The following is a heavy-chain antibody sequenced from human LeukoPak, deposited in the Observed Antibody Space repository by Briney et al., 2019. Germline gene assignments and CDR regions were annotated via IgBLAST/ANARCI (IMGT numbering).Heavy chain of an antibody. Sequence: ASVKVSCKASGCTFTGYYMHWVRQAPGQGLEWMGWINPNSGGTNYAQKFQGRVTMTRDTSISTAYMELSRLRSDDTAVYYCAREVVVVAATDLDAVVGWFDPWGQGTLVTVSS. V-gene: IGHV1-2*02. J-gene: IGHJ5*02. D-gene: IGHD2-15*01. CDR3: AREVVVVAATDLDAVVGWFDP. CDR1: GCTFTGYY. CDR2: INPNSGGT.